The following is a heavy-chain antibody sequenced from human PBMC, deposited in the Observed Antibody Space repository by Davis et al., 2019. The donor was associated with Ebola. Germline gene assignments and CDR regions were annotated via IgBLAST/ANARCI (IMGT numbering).Heavy chain of an antibody. CDR3: AKDLYSSSWSPFDY. Sequence: GGSLRLSCAASAFTFAAYTMHWVRHAPGKGLEWVSLIIWEGGSTYYADSVKGRFTISRDNSKNSLYLQMNSLRTEDTALYYCAKDLYSSSWSPFDYWGQGTLVTVSS. D-gene: IGHD6-13*01. CDR1: AFTFAAYT. CDR2: IIWEGGST. J-gene: IGHJ4*02. V-gene: IGHV3-43*01.